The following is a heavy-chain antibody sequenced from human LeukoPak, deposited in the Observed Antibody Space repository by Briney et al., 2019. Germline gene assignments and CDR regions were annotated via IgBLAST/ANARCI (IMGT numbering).Heavy chain of an antibody. CDR3: AIGSYSSGWLHGYYGMDV. Sequence: GGSLRLSCAASGFTFSNYAMNWVRQTPGKGLEWVAVIWYDGSNKYYADSVKGRFTISRDNSKNTLYLQMNSLRAEDTAVYYCAIGSYSSGWLHGYYGMDVWGQGTTVTVSS. D-gene: IGHD6-19*01. CDR2: IWYDGSNK. V-gene: IGHV3-33*08. J-gene: IGHJ6*02. CDR1: GFTFSNYA.